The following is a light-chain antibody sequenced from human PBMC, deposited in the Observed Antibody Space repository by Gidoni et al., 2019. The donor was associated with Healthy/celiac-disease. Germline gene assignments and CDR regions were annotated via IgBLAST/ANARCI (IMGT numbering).Light chain of an antibody. CDR2: AAS. Sequence: DIQMTQSPSSLSASVGDRVTITGRASQSISNYLNWYQQKPGKAPKLLIYAASSLQSGVPSRFSGSGSGTDFTLTISSLPPEDVATYYYQQGYRTPRTFGQGTQLEIK. CDR3: QQGYRTPRT. CDR1: QSISNY. V-gene: IGKV1-39*01. J-gene: IGKJ2*01.